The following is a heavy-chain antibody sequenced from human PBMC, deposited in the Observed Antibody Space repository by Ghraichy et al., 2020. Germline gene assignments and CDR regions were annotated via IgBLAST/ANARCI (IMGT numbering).Heavy chain of an antibody. V-gene: IGHV3-23*01. CDR1: GFTFSDYA. CDR3: AKSLDINLYNFEY. CDR2: VSGVGRT. Sequence: GGSLRLSCAVSGFTFSDYAMSWVRQAPGKGLGWVSVVSGVGRTYYADSVKGRFTISRDNSKNTLYLQMNSLRAEDTAVYYCAKSLDINLYNFEYWGQGTLVTVSS. J-gene: IGHJ4*02. D-gene: IGHD3-16*01.